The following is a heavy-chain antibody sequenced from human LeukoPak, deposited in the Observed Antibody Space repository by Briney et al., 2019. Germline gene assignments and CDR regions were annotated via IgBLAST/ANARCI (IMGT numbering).Heavy chain of an antibody. CDR2: IYSSGST. Sequence: PSQTLSLTCTVSGGSISGSSYYWSWIRQPAGKGLEWIGRIYSSGSTNYNPSLKSRVTISVDTSKNQLSLKLSSVTAADTAVYYCARQPPVVPGWGYYMDVWGKGTTVTISS. CDR1: GGSISGSSYY. CDR3: ARQPPVVPGWGYYMDV. J-gene: IGHJ6*03. V-gene: IGHV4-61*02. D-gene: IGHD2-2*01.